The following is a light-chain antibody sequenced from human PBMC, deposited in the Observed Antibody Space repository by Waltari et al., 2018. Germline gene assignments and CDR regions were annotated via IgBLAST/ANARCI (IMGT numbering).Light chain of an antibody. Sequence: SYELTQPPSVSVSPGQTASITCSGDKLGNKYAYWYQQKPGQSPVLVIYQHNKRPSGIPGRFSGSSSGNTATLTISGTQAMDEADYYCQAWDRTTVVFGGGTKLTVL. V-gene: IGLV3-1*01. CDR2: QHN. CDR3: QAWDRTTVV. J-gene: IGLJ2*01. CDR1: KLGNKY.